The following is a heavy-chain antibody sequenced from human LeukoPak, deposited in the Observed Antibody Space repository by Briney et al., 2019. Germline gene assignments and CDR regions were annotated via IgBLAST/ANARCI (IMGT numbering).Heavy chain of an antibody. Sequence: SETLSLTCTVSGGSISSYYWSWIRQPAGKGLEWIGRIYTSGSTNYNPSLKSRVTMSVDTSKNQFSLKLSSVTAADTAVYYCASEVVVVAATLSNYFDYWGQGTLVTVSS. V-gene: IGHV4-4*07. CDR2: IYTSGST. D-gene: IGHD2-15*01. CDR3: ASEVVVVAATLSNYFDY. J-gene: IGHJ4*02. CDR1: GGSISSYY.